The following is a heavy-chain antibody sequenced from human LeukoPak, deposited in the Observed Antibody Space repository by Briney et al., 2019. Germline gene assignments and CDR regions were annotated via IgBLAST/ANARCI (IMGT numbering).Heavy chain of an antibody. CDR3: AVWFGELLEYYMDV. D-gene: IGHD3-10*01. J-gene: IGHJ6*03. V-gene: IGHV1-46*01. CDR1: GYIFTSYS. CDR2: INPSGGST. Sequence: VASVKVSCKASGYIFTSYSIHWVRQAPGQGLEWMGIINPSGGSTSYAQKFQGRVTMTRDMSTSTVYMELSSLRSEDTAVYYCAVWFGELLEYYMDVWGKGTTVTVSS.